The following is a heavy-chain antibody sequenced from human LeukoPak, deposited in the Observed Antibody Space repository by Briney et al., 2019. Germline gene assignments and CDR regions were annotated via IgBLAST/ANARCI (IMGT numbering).Heavy chain of an antibody. CDR3: ATSRGYYGYNWFDP. CDR1: GGSISSSNW. Sequence: KPSGTLSLTCAVSGGSISSSNWWSWVRQPPGKGLEWIGEIYHSGSTYYNPSLKSRVTISVDRSKNQFSLKLSSVTAADTAVYYCATSRGYYGYNWFDPWGQGTLVTVSS. CDR2: IYHSGST. V-gene: IGHV4-4*02. D-gene: IGHD3-10*01. J-gene: IGHJ5*02.